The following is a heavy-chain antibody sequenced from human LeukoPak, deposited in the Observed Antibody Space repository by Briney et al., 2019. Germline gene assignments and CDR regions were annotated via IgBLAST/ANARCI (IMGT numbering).Heavy chain of an antibody. CDR1: GYSFTNYW. J-gene: IGHJ4*02. Sequence: GESLKISCKTSGYSFTNYWIGWGRQMPGKGLEWMGTIFPGDSDIRYRPSFQGQVTISADKSISTAYLQWSSLKASDTAMYYCARHSGRAAAGLDYWGQGTLVTVSS. V-gene: IGHV5-51*01. D-gene: IGHD6-13*01. CDR2: IFPGDSDI. CDR3: ARHSGRAAAGLDY.